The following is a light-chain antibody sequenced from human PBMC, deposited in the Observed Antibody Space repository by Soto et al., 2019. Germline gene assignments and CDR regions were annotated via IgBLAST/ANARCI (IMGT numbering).Light chain of an antibody. CDR3: QQYGDSPGA. Sequence: IVLTQSPGTLSLSPGERATLSCRASQSVGRSTLAWYQQSPGQAPRLLIDDASSRATGIPDRFSGSGSGTDSTLTISGLEHEDFAVYYWQQYGDSPGAFGPGTKVDI. CDR1: QSVGRST. J-gene: IGKJ3*01. V-gene: IGKV3-20*01. CDR2: DAS.